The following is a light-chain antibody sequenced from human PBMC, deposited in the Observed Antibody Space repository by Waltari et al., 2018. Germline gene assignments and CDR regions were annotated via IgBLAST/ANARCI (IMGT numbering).Light chain of an antibody. CDR1: QAIRNRND. CDR3: LQDSYYPFT. Sequence: AIQMTQFPSSLSASVGARVTITCRASQAIRNRNDLGWYQQKPGKAPKLLIYAVSTLQSGVPSRFSGSGSGADFTLTISRLQPEDFATYYCLQDSYYPFTFGQGTNLEIK. V-gene: IGKV1-6*02. CDR2: AVS. J-gene: IGKJ2*01.